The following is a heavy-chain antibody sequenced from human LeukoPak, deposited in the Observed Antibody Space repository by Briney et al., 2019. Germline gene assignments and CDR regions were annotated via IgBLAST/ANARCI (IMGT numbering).Heavy chain of an antibody. V-gene: IGHV4-4*08. CDR3: AKVKDFWSGYQGIWGYHFDY. Sequence: SETLSLTCTVSGGSISSYYWSWIRQPPGKGLEWIGRIYTSGSTNYNPSLMSRVTISVDTSKNQFSLKLSSVTAADTAVYYCAKVKDFWSGYQGIWGYHFDYWGQGTLVTVSS. CDR1: GGSISSYY. D-gene: IGHD3-3*01. J-gene: IGHJ4*02. CDR2: IYTSGST.